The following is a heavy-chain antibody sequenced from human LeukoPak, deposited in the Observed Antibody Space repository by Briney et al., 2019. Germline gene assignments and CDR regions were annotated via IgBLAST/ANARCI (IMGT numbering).Heavy chain of an antibody. D-gene: IGHD2-15*01. CDR3: ARAPHPTRIAVSTGYFDY. V-gene: IGHV4-61*02. J-gene: IGHJ4*02. Sequence: PSETLSLTCTVSGGSISSGSYYWSWIRQPAGKGLGWIGRIYTSGSTNYNPSLKSRVTISVDTSKNQFSLKLSSVTAADTAVYYCARAPHPTRIAVSTGYFDYWGQGTLVTVSS. CDR2: IYTSGST. CDR1: GGSISSGSYY.